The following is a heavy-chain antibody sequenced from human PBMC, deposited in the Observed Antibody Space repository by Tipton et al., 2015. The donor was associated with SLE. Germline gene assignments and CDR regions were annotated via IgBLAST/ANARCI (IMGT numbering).Heavy chain of an antibody. V-gene: IGHV4-61*02. CDR2: VYIYGNT. CDR1: GGSISSGTYY. Sequence: TLSLTCTVSGGSISSGTYYWTWIRQPAGKGLEWIGRVYIYGNTNYNPSLKSRVTISVDTSRNQFSLNLYSVTAADTAVYYCSRKSSTADIWGRGTLVTVSS. J-gene: IGHJ2*01. D-gene: IGHD2-2*01. CDR3: SRKSSTADI.